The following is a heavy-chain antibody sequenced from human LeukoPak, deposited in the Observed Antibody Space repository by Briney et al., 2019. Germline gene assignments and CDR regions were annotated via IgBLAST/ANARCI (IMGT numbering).Heavy chain of an antibody. J-gene: IGHJ5*02. D-gene: IGHD6-6*01. CDR3: AREQGTSSSSYYTNWFDP. CDR2: IKQDGSEK. CDR1: GFTFSSYW. V-gene: IGHV3-7*01. Sequence: GGSLRLSCAASGFTFSSYWMSWVRQAPGKGLEWVANIKQDGSEKYYVDSVKGRFTISRDNAKNSLYLQMNSLRAEDTAVYYCAREQGTSSSSYYTNWFDPWGQGTLVTVSS.